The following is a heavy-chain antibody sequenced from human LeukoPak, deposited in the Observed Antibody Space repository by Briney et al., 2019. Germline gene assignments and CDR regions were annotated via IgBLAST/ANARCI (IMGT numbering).Heavy chain of an antibody. CDR2: INGSGGRR. CDR3: AKDGIGARGPYYFDG. Sequence: GGALRLSCAASGFTFSSYAMSWVRQAPGKGGEWVSPINGSGGRRYYADTVKGRFSFSRDNSKSTLSLQLNSLRAEDTAVYYCAKDGIGARGPYYFDGWGPGTLVTVSS. D-gene: IGHD1-26*01. J-gene: IGHJ4*02. V-gene: IGHV3-23*01. CDR1: GFTFSSYA.